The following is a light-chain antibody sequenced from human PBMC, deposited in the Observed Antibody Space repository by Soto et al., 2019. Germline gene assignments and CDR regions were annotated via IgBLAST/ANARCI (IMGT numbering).Light chain of an antibody. J-gene: IGLJ3*02. CDR3: SSYTSNTTPV. CDR2: DVS. CDR1: SNDIGGYNY. V-gene: IGLV2-14*03. Sequence: QSALTQPASVSGSPGQSITISCTGTSNDIGGYNYVSWYQQHPGKAPKLIIYDVSNRPSGVSDRFSGSKSGNTASLAISGLQAEDEADYYCSSYTSNTTPVFGGGTKLTVL.